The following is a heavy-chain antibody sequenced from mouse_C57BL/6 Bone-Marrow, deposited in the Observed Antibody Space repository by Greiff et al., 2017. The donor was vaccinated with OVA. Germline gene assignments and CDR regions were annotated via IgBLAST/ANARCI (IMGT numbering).Heavy chain of an antibody. D-gene: IGHD1-1*01. CDR2: FYPGSGCI. J-gene: IGHJ1*03. CDR1: GYTFTEYT. V-gene: IGHV1-62-2*01. CDR3: ARHEEGVVAKEGDGDV. Sequence: VQLQQSGAELVKPGASVKLSCKASGYTFTEYTIHWVKQRSGQGLEWIGWFYPGSGCIKYNEKFKDKATLTADTSYSTVYMELRRLTAEESAVYVGARHEEGVVAKEGDGDVWGTGTTVTVSS.